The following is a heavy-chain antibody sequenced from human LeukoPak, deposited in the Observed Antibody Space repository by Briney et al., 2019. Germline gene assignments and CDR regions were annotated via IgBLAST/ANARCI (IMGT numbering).Heavy chain of an antibody. V-gene: IGHV3-48*03. Sequence: GGSLRLSCAASRFTLSSYEMNWVRQAPGKGPEWVSYISSSGSTIYYAHSVKGPFTISRDTAEKTLCMQKNTVRVKDTRVYYSARDTARMTDAFDMCGRGGMVTVSS. D-gene: IGHD2-8*01. CDR3: ARDTARMTDAFDM. CDR2: ISSSGSTI. CDR1: RFTLSSYE. J-gene: IGHJ3*02.